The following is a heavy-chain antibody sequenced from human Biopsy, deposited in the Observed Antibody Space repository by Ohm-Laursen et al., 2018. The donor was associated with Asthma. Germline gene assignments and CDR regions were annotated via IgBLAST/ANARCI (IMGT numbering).Heavy chain of an antibody. CDR3: ARDKPSHIDYYYGMDV. CDR2: ISSSGTTI. V-gene: IGHV3-11*04. Sequence: SLRLSCAASGFPFSDYYMSWIRQAPGKGLEWVSYISSSGTTIFNADSVKGRFTISRDNSKNTLYLQMNSLRAEDTAVYYCARDKPSHIDYYYGMDVWGQGTTVTVSS. CDR1: GFPFSDYY. J-gene: IGHJ6*02.